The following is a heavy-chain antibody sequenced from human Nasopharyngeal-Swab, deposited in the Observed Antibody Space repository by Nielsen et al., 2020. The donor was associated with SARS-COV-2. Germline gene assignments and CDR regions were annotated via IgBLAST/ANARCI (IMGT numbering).Heavy chain of an antibody. J-gene: IGHJ4*02. CDR1: GFTFSSYG. D-gene: IGHD1-1*01. CDR2: ISYDGNIK. CDR3: ARDTTGDGDY. Sequence: GESLKISCAASGFTFSSYGMHWVRQAPGKGLDWVAVISYDGNIKYYTDSVKGRFTISRDNSKNTLYLQMNSLRAEDTAVYYCARDTTGDGDYWGQGTLVTVSS. V-gene: IGHV3-30*19.